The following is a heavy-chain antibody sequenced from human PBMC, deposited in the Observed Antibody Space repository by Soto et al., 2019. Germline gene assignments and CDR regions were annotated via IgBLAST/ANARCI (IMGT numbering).Heavy chain of an antibody. CDR3: TRDARYCSGGSCKTTYDY. CDR1: GFTFGDYA. V-gene: IGHV3-49*03. Sequence: GGSLRLSCTASGFTFGDYAMSWFRQAPGKGLEWVGFIRSKAYGGTTEYAASVKGRFTISRDDSKSIAYLQMNSLKTEDTAVYYCTRDARYCSGGSCKTTYDYWGQGTLVTVSS. J-gene: IGHJ4*02. CDR2: IRSKAYGGTT. D-gene: IGHD2-15*01.